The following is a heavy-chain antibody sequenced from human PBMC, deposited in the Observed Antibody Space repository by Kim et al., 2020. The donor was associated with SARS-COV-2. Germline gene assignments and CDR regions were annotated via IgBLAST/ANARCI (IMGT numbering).Heavy chain of an antibody. CDR2: ISSSGSTI. Sequence: GGSLRLSCAASGFTFSDYYMSWIRQAPGKGLEWVSYISSSGSTIYYADSVKGRFTISRDNAKNSLYLQMNSLRAEDTAVYYCARGYCSSTSCRGYFQHWGQGTLVTVSS. D-gene: IGHD2-2*01. J-gene: IGHJ1*01. CDR1: GFTFSDYY. CDR3: ARGYCSSTSCRGYFQH. V-gene: IGHV3-11*01.